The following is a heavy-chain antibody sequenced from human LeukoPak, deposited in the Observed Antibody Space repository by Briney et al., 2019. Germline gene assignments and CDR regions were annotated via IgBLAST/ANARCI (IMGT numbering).Heavy chain of an antibody. J-gene: IGHJ4*02. CDR1: GGSISSANW. CDR2: IYHSGSA. Sequence: SETLSLTCTVSGGSISSANWWSWVRQPPGKGLQWIGEIYHSGSASYNPSLKSRVTIAVDMSRNQFSLKLTSVTAADTAVYYCARGGYCGGDCYFYYWGQGTLVTVSS. D-gene: IGHD2-21*02. V-gene: IGHV4-4*02. CDR3: ARGGYCGGDCYFYY.